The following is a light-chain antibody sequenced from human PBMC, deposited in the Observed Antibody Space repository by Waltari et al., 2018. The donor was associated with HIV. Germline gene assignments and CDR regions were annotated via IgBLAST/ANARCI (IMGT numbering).Light chain of an antibody. V-gene: IGLV2-8*01. CDR1: SSDVAGYNY. Sequence: QSALTQPPSASASPGQSVTISCTGTSSDVAGYNYVSWYQQTPGKAPKYLIYEVIKRPSGVPDRFSGSKSGNTASLTVSGLQAEDEADYYCSSYAGSNWVFGGGTKLTVL. CDR3: SSYAGSNWV. J-gene: IGLJ3*02. CDR2: EVI.